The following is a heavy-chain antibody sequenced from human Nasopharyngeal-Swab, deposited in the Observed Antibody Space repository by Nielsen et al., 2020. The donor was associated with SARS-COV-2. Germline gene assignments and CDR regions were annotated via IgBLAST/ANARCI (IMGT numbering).Heavy chain of an antibody. J-gene: IGHJ4*02. CDR1: GFTFSAYD. D-gene: IGHD3-10*01. V-gene: IGHV3-48*03. CDR2: ISSTGSTI. CDR3: ARGHSGANY. Sequence: GESLKISCAASGFTFSAYDMNWVRQAPGKGPEWVSYISSTGSTINYADSVKGRVTISRDNAKNSLYLQMNSLRAEDTAVYYCARGHSGANYWGQGTLVTVSS.